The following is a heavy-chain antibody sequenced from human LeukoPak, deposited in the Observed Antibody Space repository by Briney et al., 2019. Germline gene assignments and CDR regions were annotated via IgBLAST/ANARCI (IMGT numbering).Heavy chain of an antibody. J-gene: IGHJ6*03. CDR3: AGGGNYYYYMDV. D-gene: IGHD2-15*01. V-gene: IGHV3-21*01. CDR2: ITSSSFHM. Sequence: PGGSLRLSCAASGFIFSCYTMTWVRQAPGKGLEWVSSITSSSFHMYYADSVKGRVTISRDNAKNSLYLQMNSLRADDTAVYYCAGGGNYYYYMDVWGKGTTVTVSS. CDR1: GFIFSCYT.